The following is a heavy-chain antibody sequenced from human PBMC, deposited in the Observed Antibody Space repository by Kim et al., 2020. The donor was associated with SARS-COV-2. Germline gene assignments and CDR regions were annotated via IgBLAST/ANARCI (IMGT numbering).Heavy chain of an antibody. CDR3: AKERVGCGRGSYHEY. D-gene: IGHD1-26*01. Sequence: GGSLRLSCTASGVTFSNSGMAWVRQAPGKGKEWVSAIGVGGSTFYPDYVRGRFILPRDNSETTLYLQMNSLSVDDTAIYYCAKERVGCGRGSYHEYRGQG. CDR2: IGVGGST. V-gene: IGHV3-23*01. CDR1: GVTFSNSG. J-gene: IGHJ4*02.